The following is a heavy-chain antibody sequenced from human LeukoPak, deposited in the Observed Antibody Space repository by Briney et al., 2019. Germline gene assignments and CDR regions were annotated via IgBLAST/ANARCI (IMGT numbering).Heavy chain of an antibody. CDR2: TYYRSKWYY. CDR1: EYSVSSNSAA. D-gene: IGHD6-13*01. J-gene: IGHJ6*03. V-gene: IGHV6-1*01. Sequence: SQTLSLTCAISEYSVSSNSAAWNWTRQSPSRGPEWLGRTYYRSKWYYDYAVSVKSRITIIPDTSKNHFSLQLNSVTPEDTAVYYCARGPQLVDYYYIDVWGKGTTVTVSS. CDR3: ARGPQLVDYYYIDV.